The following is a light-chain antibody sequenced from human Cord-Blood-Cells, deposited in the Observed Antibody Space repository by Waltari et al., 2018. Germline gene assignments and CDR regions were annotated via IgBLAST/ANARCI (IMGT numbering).Light chain of an antibody. CDR2: EGS. Sequence: QSALTQPASMSGSPGQSITISCTGTSSDVGSYNLVSWYQQHPGKAPKLMIYEGSKRPSRVSNRFSGSKSGNTASPAIPGLQAEDEADYYCCSYAGSSTLVFGGGTKLTVL. CDR1: SSDVGSYNL. CDR3: CSYAGSSTLV. J-gene: IGLJ3*02. V-gene: IGLV2-23*01.